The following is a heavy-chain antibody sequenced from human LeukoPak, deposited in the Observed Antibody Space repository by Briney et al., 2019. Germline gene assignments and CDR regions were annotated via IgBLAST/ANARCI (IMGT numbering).Heavy chain of an antibody. CDR3: ARVYGGNSVFDY. J-gene: IGHJ4*02. V-gene: IGHV3-74*01. D-gene: IGHD4-23*01. CDR1: GFTFSSYW. Sequence: GGSRRLSCAASGFTFSSYWMPWVRQAPGKGLVWVSHINTDGSTTTYAGSVKGRFTISRDNAKNTLYLQMNSLRADDTVVYYCARVYGGNSVFDYWGQGTLVTVSS. CDR2: INTDGSTT.